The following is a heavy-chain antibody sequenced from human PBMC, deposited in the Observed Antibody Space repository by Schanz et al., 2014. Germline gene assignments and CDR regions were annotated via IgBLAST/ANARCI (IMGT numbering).Heavy chain of an antibody. CDR1: GFTFDKYA. CDR2: IKRDGSEK. V-gene: IGHV3-7*01. J-gene: IGHJ6*02. Sequence: VQLVESGGGLVQPGKSLRLSCAASGFTFDKYAMHWVRQAPGKGLEWVANIKRDGSEKNYLDSVKGRFTISRDNAKNSLFLQMNSLRAEDTAVYYCLAPDYGMDVWGQGTTVTVSS. CDR3: LAPDYGMDV.